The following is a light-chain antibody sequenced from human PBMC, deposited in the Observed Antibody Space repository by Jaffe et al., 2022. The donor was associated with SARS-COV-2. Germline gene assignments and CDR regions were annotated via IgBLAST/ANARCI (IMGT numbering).Light chain of an antibody. CDR1: QSIDRY. J-gene: IGKJ5*01. Sequence: DIQMTQSPSSLSVSVGDRVTITCRASQSIDRYLNWYQQKPGKAPKVLIYVASSLQSGVPSRFSGSGSGTEFTLTIRSLQPEDFATYYCQQSYSTPITFGQGTRLEIK. CDR2: VAS. V-gene: IGKV1-39*01. CDR3: QQSYSTPIT.